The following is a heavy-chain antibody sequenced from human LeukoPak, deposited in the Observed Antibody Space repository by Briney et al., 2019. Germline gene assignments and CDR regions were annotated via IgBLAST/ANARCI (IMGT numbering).Heavy chain of an antibody. CDR3: ARDSPNAEPFDY. V-gene: IGHV1-46*01. J-gene: IGHJ4*02. CDR1: GYTFTSYY. D-gene: IGHD2-8*01. CDR2: INPSGGST. Sequence: ASVKVSCKASGYTFTSYYMHWVRQAPGQGLEWMGIINPSGGSTSYAQKFQGRVTMARDTSTSTVYMELSSLRSEDTAVYYCARDSPNAEPFDYWGQGTLVTVSS.